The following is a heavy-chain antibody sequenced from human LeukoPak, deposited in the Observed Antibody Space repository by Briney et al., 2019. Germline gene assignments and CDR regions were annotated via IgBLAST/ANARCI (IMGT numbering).Heavy chain of an antibody. D-gene: IGHD2-2*01. CDR2: IYYSGST. CDR3: ARDQYCSSTSCPLIPFDY. CDR1: GGSISSSSYY. Sequence: SETLSLTCTVSGGSISSSSYYWGWIRQPPGKGLEWIGYIYYSGSTYYNPSLKSRVTISVDTSKNQFSLKLSSVTAADTAVYYCARDQYCSSTSCPLIPFDYWGQGTLVTVSS. J-gene: IGHJ4*02. V-gene: IGHV4-30-4*08.